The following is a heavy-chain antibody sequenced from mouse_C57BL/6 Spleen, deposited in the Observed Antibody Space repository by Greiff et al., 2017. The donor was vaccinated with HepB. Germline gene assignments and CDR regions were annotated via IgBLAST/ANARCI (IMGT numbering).Heavy chain of an antibody. CDR2: IDPSDSYT. D-gene: IGHD4-1*01. J-gene: IGHJ1*03. CDR3: ARGTGTWYFDV. V-gene: IGHV1-59*01. Sequence: QVQLQQPGAELLRPGTSVKLSCKASGYTFTSYWMHWVKQRPGQGLEWIGVIDPSDSYTNYNQKFKGKATLTVDTSSSTAYMQLSSLTSEDSAVYYCARGTGTWYFDVWGTGTTVTVSS. CDR1: GYTFTSYW.